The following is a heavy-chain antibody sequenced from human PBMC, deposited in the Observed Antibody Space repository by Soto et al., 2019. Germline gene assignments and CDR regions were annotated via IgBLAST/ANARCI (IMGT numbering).Heavy chain of an antibody. CDR3: ARETYYDFWSGYYTQDYYYYYGMDV. CDR2: ISAYNGNT. J-gene: IGHJ6*02. Sequence: ASVKVSCKASGYTFTSCGISCLRQAPGQGLEWMGWISAYNGNTNYAQKLQGRVTMTTDTSTSTAYMELRSLRSDDTAVYYCARETYYDFWSGYYTQDYYYYYGMDVWGQGTTVTV. V-gene: IGHV1-18*04. CDR1: GYTFTSCG. D-gene: IGHD3-3*01.